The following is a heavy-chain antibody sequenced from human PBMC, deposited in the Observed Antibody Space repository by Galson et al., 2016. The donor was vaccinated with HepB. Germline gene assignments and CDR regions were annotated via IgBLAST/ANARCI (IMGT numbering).Heavy chain of an antibody. V-gene: IGHV3-21*04. J-gene: IGHJ4*02. CDR1: VFTYSSDS. CDR3: AIAPTLGY. Sequence: SLRLSCAASVFTYSSDSMSWVRQAPGQGLEWVSSISSSSNYIYYADSVKGRFTISRDTSKNTLYLQMNSLRAEDTAVYYWAIAPTLGYWGQGTLVTVSS. D-gene: IGHD3-16*01. CDR2: ISSSSNYI.